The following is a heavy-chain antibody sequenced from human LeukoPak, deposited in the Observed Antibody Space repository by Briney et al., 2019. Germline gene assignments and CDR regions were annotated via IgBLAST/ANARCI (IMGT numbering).Heavy chain of an antibody. CDR3: ARVSVAGSYYYYYMDV. CDR1: VDSISSGSYY. J-gene: IGHJ6*03. CDR2: IYTSGST. D-gene: IGHD6-19*01. V-gene: IGHV4-61*02. Sequence: SETLSLTFTGSVDSISSGSYYWSWIRQPAGKGLEWIGRIYTSGSTNYNPSLKSRVTISADTSKNQFSLKLSSVTAADTAVYYCARVSVAGSYYYYYMDVWGKGTTVTVSS.